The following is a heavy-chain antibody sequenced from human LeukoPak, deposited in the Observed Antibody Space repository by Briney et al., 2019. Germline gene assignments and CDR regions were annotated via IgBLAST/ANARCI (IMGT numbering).Heavy chain of an antibody. CDR1: GYTFTSYY. J-gene: IGHJ5*02. CDR3: ARDFFETSAYHYWFDP. Sequence: ASVKVSCKTSGYTFTSYYIHWMRQAPGQGLEWVGWINPNSGGTKYSQKFQGRVTMTTDTSISTAYMELSRLRSDDTAVYYCARDFFETSAYHYWFDPWGQGTLVTVSS. CDR2: INPNSGGT. D-gene: IGHD3-22*01. V-gene: IGHV1-2*02.